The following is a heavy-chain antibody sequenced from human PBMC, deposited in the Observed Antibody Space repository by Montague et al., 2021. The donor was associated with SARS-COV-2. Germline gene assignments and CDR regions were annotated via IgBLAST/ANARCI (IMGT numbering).Heavy chain of an antibody. J-gene: IGHJ6*02. Sequence: PALVKPTQTLTLTCTFSGFSLSTSGVGVGWIRQPPGKALEWLALIYWDDDKRYSPSLKSRLTITKDTSKNQVVLTMTNMDPVDTATYYCAHSRITMVRGVINYYGMDAWGQGTTVTVSS. CDR2: IYWDDDK. CDR1: GFSLSTSGVG. CDR3: AHSRITMVRGVINYYGMDA. V-gene: IGHV2-5*02. D-gene: IGHD3-10*01.